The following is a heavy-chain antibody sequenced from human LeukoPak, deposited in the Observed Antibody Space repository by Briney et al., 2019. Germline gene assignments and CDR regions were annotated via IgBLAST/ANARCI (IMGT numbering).Heavy chain of an antibody. V-gene: IGHV4-39*01. CDR3: ARQTGSGLFILP. Sequence: SETLSLTCSVSGVSISSSNSYWGWIRQPPGKGLEWIVSIYYSGNTYYHASLKSQISISIDTSKNQFSLRLTSVTAADTAVYYCARQTGSGLFILPGGQGTLVTVSS. CDR2: IYYSGNT. J-gene: IGHJ4*02. D-gene: IGHD3/OR15-3a*01. CDR1: GVSISSSNSY.